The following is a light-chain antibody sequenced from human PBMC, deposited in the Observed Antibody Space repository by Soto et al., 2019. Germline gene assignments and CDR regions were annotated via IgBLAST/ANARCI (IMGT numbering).Light chain of an antibody. CDR2: DAS. J-gene: IGKJ4*01. V-gene: IGKV3-11*01. CDR3: QQRSNWPLT. Sequence: EIVLTQSPATLSLSPGERATLSCRASQSLSSQLAWYQQKPGQAPRLLIYDASNRATGIPARFSGSGSGTDFTLTISSLVPEDFAVYYCQQRSNWPLTFGGGTKVEIK. CDR1: QSLSSQ.